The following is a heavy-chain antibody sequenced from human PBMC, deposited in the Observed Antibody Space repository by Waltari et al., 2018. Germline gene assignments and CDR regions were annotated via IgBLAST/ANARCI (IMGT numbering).Heavy chain of an antibody. CDR3: ARDYYDILTGYVANDY. J-gene: IGHJ1*01. D-gene: IGHD3-9*01. CDR1: GGSITSHH. CDR2: IYSSGST. Sequence: QVQLQESGSGLVKPSETLPRNCTVSGGSITSHHWRWIRQPAGKGLEWIGRIYSSGSTKYNPSLKSRVTMSADTSKNQFSLKLTSVTAADTAVYYCARDYYDILTGYVANDYWGQGTLVTVSS. V-gene: IGHV4-4*07.